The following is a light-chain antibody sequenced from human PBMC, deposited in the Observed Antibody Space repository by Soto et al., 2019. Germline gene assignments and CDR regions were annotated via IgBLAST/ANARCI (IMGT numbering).Light chain of an antibody. V-gene: IGLV1-40*01. Sequence: QSVLTQPPSVSGAPGQRVTISCTGSSSNIGAGYDVHWYQQLPGTAPKLLIYGNNNRASGVPDRFSGSKSGTSAPLAITGLQAEDEAEYYCQSHDSSLSARRVFGGGTKLTVL. CDR1: SSNIGAGYD. J-gene: IGLJ2*01. CDR3: QSHDSSLSARRV. CDR2: GNN.